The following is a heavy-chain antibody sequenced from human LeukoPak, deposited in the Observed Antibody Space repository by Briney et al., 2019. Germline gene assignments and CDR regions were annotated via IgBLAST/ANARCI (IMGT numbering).Heavy chain of an antibody. D-gene: IGHD3-3*01. CDR1: GGSISSYY. CDR3: ARDQGFRDDPFDI. J-gene: IGHJ3*02. CDR2: IYTSGST. Sequence: SETLSLTCTVSGGSISSYYWSWIRQPAGKGLEWIGRIYTSGSTNYNPSLKSRVTMPVDTSKNKFSLKLSSVTAADTAVYYCARDQGFRDDPFDIWGQGTMVTVSS. V-gene: IGHV4-4*07.